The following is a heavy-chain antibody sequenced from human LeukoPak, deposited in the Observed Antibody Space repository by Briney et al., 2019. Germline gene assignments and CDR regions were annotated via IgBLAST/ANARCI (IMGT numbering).Heavy chain of an antibody. CDR2: IYSGGST. D-gene: IGHD6-13*01. V-gene: IGHV3-66*01. J-gene: IGHJ4*02. Sequence: GGSLRLSCAASGFTVSSNYMSWVRQAPGKGLEWVSVIYSGGSTYYADPVKGRFTISRDNSKNTLYLQMNSLRAEDTAVYYCSRGAAAGHFDYWGQGTLVTVSS. CDR1: GFTVSSNY. CDR3: SRGAAAGHFDY.